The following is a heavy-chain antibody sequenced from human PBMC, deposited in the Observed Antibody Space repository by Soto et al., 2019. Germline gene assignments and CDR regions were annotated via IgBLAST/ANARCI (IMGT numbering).Heavy chain of an antibody. V-gene: IGHV3-9*01. Sequence: EVQLVESGGGLVQPGRSLRLSCAASGFTFDDYAMHWVRQAPGKGLEWVSGISWNSGSIGYADSVKGRFTISRDNAKNSLDLQMNSLRAEDTALYDWAKDVDGRAVAGPWWYGMDVGGQGTTVTVSS. D-gene: IGHD6-19*01. CDR1: GFTFDDYA. J-gene: IGHJ6*02. CDR2: ISWNSGSI. CDR3: AKDVDGRAVAGPWWYGMDV.